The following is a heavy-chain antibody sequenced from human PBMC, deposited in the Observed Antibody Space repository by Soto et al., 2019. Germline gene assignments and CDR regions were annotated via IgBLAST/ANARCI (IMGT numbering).Heavy chain of an antibody. CDR3: ASGWLLYPSSTDYYMDV. V-gene: IGHV3-23*01. CDR2: ISGSGGST. Sequence: EVQLLESGGGLVQPGGSLRLSCAASGFTFSSYAMSWVRQAPGKGMEWVSVISGSGGSTYYADSVKGRFTISRDNSKNTLYLQMNSRRAEDTAVYYCASGWLLYPSSTDYYMDVWGKGTTVTVSS. D-gene: IGHD3-3*01. CDR1: GFTFSSYA. J-gene: IGHJ6*03.